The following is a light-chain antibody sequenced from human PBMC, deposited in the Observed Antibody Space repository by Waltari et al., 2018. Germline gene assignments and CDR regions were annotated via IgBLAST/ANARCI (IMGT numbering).Light chain of an antibody. V-gene: IGKV3-20*01. CDR1: QTVSTIA. J-gene: IGKJ4*01. Sequence: EIVLTQSPGTLSLSPGDIATLSWRASQTVSTIALSWYQQKPGQAPRVLIYSTYNRATGIQDRFSGSGSGTDFTLTINRLAPEDFAMYYCQQYDGIVVTFGGGTKVEI. CDR3: QQYDGIVVT. CDR2: STY.